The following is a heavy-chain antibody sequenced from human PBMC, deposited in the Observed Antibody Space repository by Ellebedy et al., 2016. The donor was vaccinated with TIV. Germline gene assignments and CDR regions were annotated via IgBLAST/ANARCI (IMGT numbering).Heavy chain of an antibody. J-gene: IGHJ6*02. CDR1: GYSFTSYY. CDR3: ATREWQDPMDV. V-gene: IGHV1-46*01. CDR2: IDPSAGNA. D-gene: IGHD3-3*01. Sequence: ASVKVSXKATGYSFTSYYMHWVRQAPGQGLEWMGIIDPSAGNAHYAQKFQGRVTITRDTSASTAYMELSSLMSEDTAVYYCATREWQDPMDVWGQGTTVTVSS.